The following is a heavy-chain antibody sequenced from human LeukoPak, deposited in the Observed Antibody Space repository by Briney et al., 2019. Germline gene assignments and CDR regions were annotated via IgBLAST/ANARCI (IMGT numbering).Heavy chain of an antibody. CDR1: GASIRSHY. V-gene: IGHV4-59*11. CDR3: ARGRLLDANFDY. D-gene: IGHD2-15*01. Sequence: SETLSLTCTVSGASIRSHYWSWIRQPPGKGLEWIGYMYYSGNSNYNPALKSRVTISVDTSKNQFSLKMISVTPADTAVYYCARGRLLDANFDYWGQGTLVTVSS. J-gene: IGHJ4*02. CDR2: MYYSGNS.